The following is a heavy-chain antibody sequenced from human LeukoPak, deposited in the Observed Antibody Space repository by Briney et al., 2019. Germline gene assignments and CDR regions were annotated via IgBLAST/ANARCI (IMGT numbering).Heavy chain of an antibody. D-gene: IGHD3-10*01. CDR3: ARGRMSMIRGALRGTTSYYDHYYMDV. Sequence: GGSLRLSCAASGFTFSSYGMHWVRQAPGKGLEWVSYISSSSSTIYYADSVKGRFTISRDNAKNSLSLQMNSLRAEDTAVYYCARGRMSMIRGALRGTTSYYDHYYMDVWGKGTTVTVSS. CDR1: GFTFSSYG. CDR2: ISSSSSTI. V-gene: IGHV3-48*01. J-gene: IGHJ6*03.